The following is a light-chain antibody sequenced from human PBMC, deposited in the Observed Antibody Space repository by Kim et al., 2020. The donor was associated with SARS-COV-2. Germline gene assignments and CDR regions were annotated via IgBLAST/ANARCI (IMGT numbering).Light chain of an antibody. CDR2: GSS. J-gene: IGKJ5*01. Sequence: AFVGATVTITCRASRIMSNYLVWYQQKPGKAPELLIFGSSTLQRGVPSRFSGGGSGTEFTLTISSLQPEDFGTYYCQQLNNYPMTFGQGTRLEIK. CDR3: QQLNNYPMT. CDR1: RIMSNY. V-gene: IGKV1-9*01.